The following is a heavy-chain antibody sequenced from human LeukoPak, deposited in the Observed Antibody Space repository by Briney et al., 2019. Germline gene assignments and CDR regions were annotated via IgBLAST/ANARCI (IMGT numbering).Heavy chain of an antibody. V-gene: IGHV1-8*02. J-gene: IGHJ4*02. CDR1: GYTFTGYY. D-gene: IGHD6-19*01. CDR2: MNPNSGNT. CDR3: ASLIAVAGTTDY. Sequence: ASVKVSCKASGYTFTGYYIHWLRQATGQGLEWMGWMNPNSGNTGYAQKFQGRVTMTRNTSISTAYMELSSLRSEDTAVYYCASLIAVAGTTDYWSQGTLVTVSS.